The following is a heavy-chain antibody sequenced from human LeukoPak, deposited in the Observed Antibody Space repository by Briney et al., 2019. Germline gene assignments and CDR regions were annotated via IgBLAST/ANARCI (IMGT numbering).Heavy chain of an antibody. Sequence: SETLSPTCTVSGGSISGGTYYWGWIRQPPGKGLEWIGSIYYSGITYYNPSLKSRVTISVDTSKNQFSLRLSSVTAADTAVYYCARDGWDRAFDIWGQGTMVTVSS. CDR3: ARDGWDRAFDI. D-gene: IGHD1-26*01. J-gene: IGHJ3*02. CDR1: GGSISGGTYY. CDR2: IYYSGIT. V-gene: IGHV4-39*07.